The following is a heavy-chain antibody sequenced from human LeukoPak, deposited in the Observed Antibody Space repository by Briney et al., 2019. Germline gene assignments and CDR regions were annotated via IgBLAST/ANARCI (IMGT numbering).Heavy chain of an antibody. Sequence: GESLRLSCAASGFTFSSYNMNWVRQAPGKGLEWVSYISSGGSPIFYADSVKGRFTISRDNAKNSLYLQMNSLRDEDTAVYYCARGGTYCPDYWGQGTLVTVSS. CDR3: ARGGTYCPDY. D-gene: IGHD1-26*01. J-gene: IGHJ4*02. CDR1: GFTFSSYN. CDR2: ISSGGSPI. V-gene: IGHV3-48*02.